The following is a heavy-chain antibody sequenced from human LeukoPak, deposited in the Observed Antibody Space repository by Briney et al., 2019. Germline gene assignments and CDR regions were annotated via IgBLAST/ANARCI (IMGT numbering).Heavy chain of an antibody. CDR1: GFTFSTYA. D-gene: IGHD6-19*01. CDR2: ISGSGGST. CDR3: AKRHGYSSGWFYFDC. V-gene: IGHV3-23*01. J-gene: IGHJ4*02. Sequence: PGGSLRFSCAASGFTFSTYAMSWVRQAPGKGLEWVSAISGSGGSTYYADSVKGRFTVSRDNSKNTLYLQMNSLRAEDTAVYYCAKRHGYSSGWFYFDCWGQGTLVTVSS.